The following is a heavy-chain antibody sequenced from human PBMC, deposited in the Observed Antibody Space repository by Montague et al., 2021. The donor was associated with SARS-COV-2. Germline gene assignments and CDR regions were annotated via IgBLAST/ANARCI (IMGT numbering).Heavy chain of an antibody. CDR3: ATYRQGGSGRGY. CDR1: GVSVSNPYYH. D-gene: IGHD3-10*01. CDR2: IDYGGSP. Sequence: SETLSLTCTVSGVSVSNPYYHWSWIRQPPGKGPEWIGYIDYGGSPHYSPSLYSRVTISLDTSKNQLSLRLTSATAADTAVYYCATYRQGGSGRGYWGQGILVTVSS. V-gene: IGHV4-61*01. J-gene: IGHJ4*02.